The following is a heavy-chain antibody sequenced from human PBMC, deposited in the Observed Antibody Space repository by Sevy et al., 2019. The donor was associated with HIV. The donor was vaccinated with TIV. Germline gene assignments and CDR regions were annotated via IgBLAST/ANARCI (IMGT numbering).Heavy chain of an antibody. V-gene: IGHV4-39*01. Sequence: SETLSLTCAVSGDSICSNNYYWGWIRQSPGKGLEWIGIVYYTGSTYYNPSIKSRVTISVDTSKSQFSLRLSSVTAADTAVYFCAGSYYNFWNGYYNPFDSWGQGTLVTVSS. J-gene: IGHJ4*02. CDR1: GDSICSNNYY. CDR3: AGSYYNFWNGYYNPFDS. CDR2: VYYTGST. D-gene: IGHD3-3*01.